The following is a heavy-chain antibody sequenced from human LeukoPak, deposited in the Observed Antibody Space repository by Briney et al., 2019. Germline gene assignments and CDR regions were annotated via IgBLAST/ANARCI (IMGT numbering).Heavy chain of an antibody. CDR1: GFTFSTYW. J-gene: IGHJ4*02. Sequence: GGSLRLSWAASGFTFSTYWMTWVRQAPGKGLEWVANIKHDGSDKNYMNSVKGRFTISRDNAKNSLFLQLNTLRAEDTAVYYCARDRLGLIRGVILSPAIDSWGQGTLVTVSS. V-gene: IGHV3-7*01. D-gene: IGHD3-10*01. CDR2: IKHDGSDK. CDR3: ARDRLGLIRGVILSPAIDS.